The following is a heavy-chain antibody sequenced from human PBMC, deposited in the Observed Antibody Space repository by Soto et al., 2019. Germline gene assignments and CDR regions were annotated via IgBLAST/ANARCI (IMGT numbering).Heavy chain of an antibody. CDR2: IIPIFGTA. CDR1: GGTFSSYA. J-gene: IGHJ6*02. Sequence: ASVKVSCKASGGTFSSYAISWVRQAPGQGLEWMGGIIPIFGTANYAQKFQGRVTITADESTSTAYMELSSLRSEDTAVYYCAVHYGANFYYYGMDVWGQGTTVTVSS. CDR3: AVHYGANFYYYGMDV. V-gene: IGHV1-69*13. D-gene: IGHD4-17*01.